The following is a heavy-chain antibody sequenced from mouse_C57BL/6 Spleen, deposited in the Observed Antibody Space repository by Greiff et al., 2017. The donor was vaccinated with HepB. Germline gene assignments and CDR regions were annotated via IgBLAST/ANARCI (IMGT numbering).Heavy chain of an antibody. CDR1: GFTFSDAW. Sequence: EVKLQESGGGLVQPGGSMKLSCAASGFTFSDAWMDWVRQSPEKGLEWVAEIRNKANNHATYYAESVKGRFTISRDDSKGSVYLQMNSLRAEDTGIYYCTFIYYGNYEDWYFDVWGTGTTVTVSS. CDR3: TFIYYGNYEDWYFDV. V-gene: IGHV6-6*01. J-gene: IGHJ1*03. D-gene: IGHD2-1*01. CDR2: IRNKANNHAT.